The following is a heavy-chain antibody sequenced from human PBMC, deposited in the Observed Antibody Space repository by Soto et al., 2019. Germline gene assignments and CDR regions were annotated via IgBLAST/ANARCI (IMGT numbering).Heavy chain of an antibody. CDR2: ISYDGSNI. CDR1: GFTFSDYA. V-gene: IGHV3-30-3*01. CDR3: ARAPKLYSSGNDY. D-gene: IGHD6-19*01. J-gene: IGHJ4*02. Sequence: QVQLVESGGGVVQPGRSLRLSCEASGFTFSDYAMHWVRQAPGKGLEWVAVISYDGSNIYYADSVRGRFTISRDNSKTTLYLQMNSLRAEDTAVYYCARAPKLYSSGNDYWGQGSQVTVSS.